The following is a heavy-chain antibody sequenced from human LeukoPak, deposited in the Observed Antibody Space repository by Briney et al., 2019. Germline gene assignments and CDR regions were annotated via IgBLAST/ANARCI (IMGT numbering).Heavy chain of an antibody. CDR3: AREGSGYYLGVEFFDY. CDR2: ISSSSSYI. Sequence: GGSLRLSCAASGFTFSSYSMNWVRQAPGKGLEWVSSISSSSSYIYYADSVKGRFTISRDSAKNSLYLQMNSLRAEDTAVYYCAREGSGYYLGVEFFDYWGQGTLVTVSS. J-gene: IGHJ4*02. CDR1: GFTFSSYS. D-gene: IGHD3-22*01. V-gene: IGHV3-21*01.